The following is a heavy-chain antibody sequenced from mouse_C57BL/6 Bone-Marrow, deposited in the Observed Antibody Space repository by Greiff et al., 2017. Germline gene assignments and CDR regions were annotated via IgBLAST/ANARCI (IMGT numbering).Heavy chain of an antibody. J-gene: IGHJ2*01. CDR3: RFTTVVATRFDY. V-gene: IGHV14-3*01. D-gene: IGHD1-1*01. Sequence: VQLKESVAELVRPGASVKLSCTASGFNIKNTYMHWVKQRPEQGLEWIGRIDPANGNTKYAPKFQGKATITADTSSNTAYLQLSSLTSEDTAIYYCRFTTVVATRFDYWGKGTTLTVSS. CDR1: GFNIKNTY. CDR2: IDPANGNT.